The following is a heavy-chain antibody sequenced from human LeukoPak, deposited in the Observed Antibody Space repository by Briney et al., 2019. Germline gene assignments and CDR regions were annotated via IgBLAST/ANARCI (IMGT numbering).Heavy chain of an antibody. CDR3: ARNYYDSSGYSSPGDY. D-gene: IGHD3-22*01. CDR1: GGTFSSYA. J-gene: IGHJ4*02. Sequence: ASVKVSCKASGGTFSSYAISWVRQAPGQGLEWMGGIIPIFGTANYAQKFQGRVTITADESTSTAYMELSSLRSEDTAVYYCARNYYDSSGYSSPGDYWGQGTLVTVSS. CDR2: IIPIFGTA. V-gene: IGHV1-69*13.